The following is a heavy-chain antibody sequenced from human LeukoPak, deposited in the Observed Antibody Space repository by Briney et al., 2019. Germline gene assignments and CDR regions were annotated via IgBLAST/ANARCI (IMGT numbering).Heavy chain of an antibody. V-gene: IGHV4-4*02. CDR2: IYHSGST. CDR1: GFTFSTYAM. J-gene: IGHJ4*02. CDR3: AISYYYNSSGYYC. D-gene: IGHD3-22*01. Sequence: GSLRLSCAASGFTFSTYAMSWVRQAPGKGLEWIGEIYHSGSTNYNPSLKSRVTISVDKSKNQFSLKLSSVTAADTAVYYCAISYYYNSSGYYCWGQGTLVTVSS.